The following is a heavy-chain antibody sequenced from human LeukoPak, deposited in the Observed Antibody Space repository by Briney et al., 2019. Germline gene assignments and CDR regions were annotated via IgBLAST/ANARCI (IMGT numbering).Heavy chain of an antibody. V-gene: IGHV3-23*01. D-gene: IGHD6-13*01. CDR1: GFTFSSYA. CDR3: ATYERSTWYGDLDY. CDR2: ISGTGGST. J-gene: IGHJ4*02. Sequence: SGGSLRLSCAASGFTFSSYAMSWVRQAPGKGLEWVSTISGTGGSTYYADSVKGQFTISRDNSKNTLYLQMNSLRAEDTAVYYCATYERSTWYGDLDYWGQGTLVTVSS.